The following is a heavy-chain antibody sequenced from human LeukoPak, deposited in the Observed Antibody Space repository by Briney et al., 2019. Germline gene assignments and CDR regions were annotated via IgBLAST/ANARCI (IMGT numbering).Heavy chain of an antibody. CDR2: ISFDGSDA. CDR3: AKDRPQLDY. CDR1: GFTFSGFW. J-gene: IGHJ4*02. D-gene: IGHD6-6*01. V-gene: IGHV3-74*01. Sequence: GGSLRLSCAASGFTFSGFWMHWVRQAPGKGLVWVSCISFDGSDATYADSVKGRFTISRDNSKNTLHLQMNSLRAEDTAVYYCAKDRPQLDYWGQGTLVTVSS.